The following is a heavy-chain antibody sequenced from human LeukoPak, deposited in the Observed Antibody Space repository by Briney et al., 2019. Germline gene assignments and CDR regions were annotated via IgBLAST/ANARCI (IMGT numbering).Heavy chain of an antibody. J-gene: IGHJ4*02. CDR3: AKAGRLHPVAGWSDH. V-gene: IGHV3-23*01. Sequence: PGGSLRLSCAASGFTFTIGVMNWGRQAPGKGLEWVSAIGGGATTYYSDYVKGRFTISRDNSKNTLYLQMNSLRAEDTAMYYCAKAGRLHPVAGWSDHWGQGTLVTVS. D-gene: IGHD6-19*01. CDR2: IGGGATT. CDR1: GFTFTIGV.